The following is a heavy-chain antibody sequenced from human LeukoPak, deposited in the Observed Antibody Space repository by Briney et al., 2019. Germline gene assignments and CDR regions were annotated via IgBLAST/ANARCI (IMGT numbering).Heavy chain of an antibody. CDR1: GFTFNTYA. J-gene: IGHJ4*02. D-gene: IGHD4-11*01. V-gene: IGHV3-23*01. CDR2: INGGASAT. Sequence: PAGSLTLSCGASGFTFNTYARSWVRQPPGKGLEWVATINGGASATYYADSVNSRFTISRDNTKNTLYMQMNSLRAGDTAVYYCAKPPNEYNDYPFDDWGQGTLVTASS. CDR3: AKPPNEYNDYPFDD.